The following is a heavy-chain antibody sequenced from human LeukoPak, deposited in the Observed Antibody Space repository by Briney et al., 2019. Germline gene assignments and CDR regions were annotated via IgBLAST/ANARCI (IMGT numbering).Heavy chain of an antibody. D-gene: IGHD3-10*01. CDR1: GYTFTSYA. CDR2: INTNTGNP. Sequence: ASVKVSCNASGYTFTSYAMNWVRQAPGQGLEWMGWINTNTGNPTYAQGFTGRFVFSLDTSVSTAYLQISSLKAEDTAVYYCAREDGSGRHNWFDPWGQGTLVTVSS. V-gene: IGHV7-4-1*02. CDR3: AREDGSGRHNWFDP. J-gene: IGHJ5*02.